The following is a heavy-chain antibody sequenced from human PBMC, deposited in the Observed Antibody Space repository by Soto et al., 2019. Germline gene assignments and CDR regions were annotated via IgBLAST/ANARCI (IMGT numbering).Heavy chain of an antibody. Sequence: ASVKVSCKASGYSFTGYSMHWVRHAPGKGLEWMGGINPNIGTANYAQKFQGRVTIIADESTSTAYMELSSLRYEDTAVYYCARGGNYYDSSGTPRFDYWGQGTLVTVSS. CDR3: ARGGNYYDSSGTPRFDY. J-gene: IGHJ4*02. CDR2: INPNIGTA. CDR1: GYSFTGYS. V-gene: IGHV1-69*13. D-gene: IGHD3-22*01.